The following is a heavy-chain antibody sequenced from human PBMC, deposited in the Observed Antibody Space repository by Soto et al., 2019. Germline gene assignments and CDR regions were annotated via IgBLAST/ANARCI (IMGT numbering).Heavy chain of an antibody. CDR2: ISAYNGNT. CDR3: AREGLYDFSSGYYGMDV. J-gene: IGHJ6*02. Sequence: QVQLVQSGAEVKKPGASVKVSCKASGYTFTSYGISWVRQAPGHGLEWMGWISAYNGNTNYAQKLQGRVTMTTDTSTSTSYKELRSLRSDDTAVYYCAREGLYDFSSGYYGMDVWRQGTTLTVSS. CDR1: GYTFTSYG. V-gene: IGHV1-18*01. D-gene: IGHD3-3*01.